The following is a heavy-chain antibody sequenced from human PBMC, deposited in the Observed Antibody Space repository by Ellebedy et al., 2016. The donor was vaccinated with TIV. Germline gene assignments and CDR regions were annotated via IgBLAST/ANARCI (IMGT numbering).Heavy chain of an antibody. D-gene: IGHD6-19*01. CDR3: TRGFSIVVAGNWFDP. J-gene: IGHJ5*02. CDR2: INPNSGGT. V-gene: IGHV1-2*02. Sequence: ASVKVSCKASGYTFTGYYMHWVRQAPGQGLEWMAWINPNSGGTKYAQQFQGRVTLTRDTSINTAYMELSSLRSDDTAVYYCTRGFSIVVAGNWFDPWGQGTLVTVSS. CDR1: GYTFTGYY.